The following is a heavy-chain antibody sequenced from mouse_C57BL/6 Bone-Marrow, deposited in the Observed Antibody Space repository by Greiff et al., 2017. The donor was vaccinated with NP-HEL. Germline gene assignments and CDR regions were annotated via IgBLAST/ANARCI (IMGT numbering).Heavy chain of an antibody. CDR3: ARAPYDYPIGDD. Sequence: EVKVVESGGGLVKPGGSLKLSCAASGFTFSSYAMSWVRQTPEKRLEWVATISDGGSYTYYPDNVKGRFTISRDNAKNNLYLQMSHLKSEDTAMYYCARAPYDYPIGDDWGQGTSVTVSS. CDR2: ISDGGSYT. J-gene: IGHJ4*01. D-gene: IGHD2-4*01. V-gene: IGHV5-4*03. CDR1: GFTFSSYA.